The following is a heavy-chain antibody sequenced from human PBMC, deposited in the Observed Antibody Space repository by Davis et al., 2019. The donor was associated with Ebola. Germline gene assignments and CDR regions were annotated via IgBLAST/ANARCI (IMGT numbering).Heavy chain of an antibody. V-gene: IGHV4-34*01. D-gene: IGHD2-2*01. CDR2: INHRGRT. CDR3: ASPHQIRDKDCFDL. Sequence: PSETLSLTCAVYGGSFSDYYWSLIRQPPGKGLEWIGEINHRGRTYYNPSLKSRVTISIDTSRNHFSLQLRSVTAADTAVYYGASPHQIRDKDCFDLWGQGTLVTVSS. J-gene: IGHJ4*02. CDR1: GGSFSDYY.